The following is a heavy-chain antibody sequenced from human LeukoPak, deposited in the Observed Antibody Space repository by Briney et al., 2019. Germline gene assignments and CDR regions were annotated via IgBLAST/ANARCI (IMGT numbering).Heavy chain of an antibody. CDR2: VRGSDST. J-gene: IGHJ4*02. Sequence: RGSLRLSCAASGFSFSIYAMCWVRQAPGKGLECEFAVRGSDSTCYAHSVKGQFPISRDNASDTLYLQMNSLRAEDTAIYYCAKGGMRQQLIDYWGQGTLVTVSS. V-gene: IGHV3-23*01. CDR1: GFSFSIYA. D-gene: IGHD6-13*01. CDR3: AKGGMRQQLIDY.